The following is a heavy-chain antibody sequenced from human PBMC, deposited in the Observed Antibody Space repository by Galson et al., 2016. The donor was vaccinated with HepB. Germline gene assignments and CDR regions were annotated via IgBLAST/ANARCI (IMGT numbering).Heavy chain of an antibody. CDR1: GFTFSNAW. CDR2: IKSKTDGGTT. D-gene: IGHD3-3*01. V-gene: IGHV3-15*01. J-gene: IGHJ4*02. Sequence: SLRLSCAASGFTFSNAWMSWVRQAPGKGLEWVGRIKSKTDGGTTDYAAPVKGRFTISRDDSKNTLYLQINSLKTEDTAVYYCTSLSYDFWSAYYYCDYWGQGTQVTVSS. CDR3: TSLSYDFWSAYYYCDY.